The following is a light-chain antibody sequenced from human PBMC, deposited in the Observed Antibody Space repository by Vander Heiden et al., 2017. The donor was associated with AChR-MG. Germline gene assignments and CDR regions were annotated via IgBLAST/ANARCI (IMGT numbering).Light chain of an antibody. J-gene: IGKJ3*01. V-gene: IGKV4-1*01. CDR1: QSLLFTSNNKNY. Sequence: DIVMTQSPDSLAVSLGERATVNCKSSQSLLFTSNNKNYLSWYQQKPGQPPKLLIYWASTRESGVPDRFTGSGSGTDFTLTITSLQAEDVAVYYCQQYHTTPLTFGHGTKIHIK. CDR3: QQYHTTPLT. CDR2: WAS.